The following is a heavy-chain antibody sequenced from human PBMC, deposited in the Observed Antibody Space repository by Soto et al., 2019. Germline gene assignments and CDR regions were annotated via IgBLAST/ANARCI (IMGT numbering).Heavy chain of an antibody. J-gene: IGHJ4*02. V-gene: IGHV3-7*01. CDR3: ARDIGFDYVN. CDR2: IKEDGSEI. Sequence: GGSLRLSCAVSGFNVMSYWMSWVRQAPGKGLEWVASIKEDGSEIYYLQSVRGRFTISRDSAGNALHLAMNYLSAEDTGVYFCARDIGFDYVNWGQGTLVTVSS. D-gene: IGHD3-16*01. CDR1: GFNVMSYW.